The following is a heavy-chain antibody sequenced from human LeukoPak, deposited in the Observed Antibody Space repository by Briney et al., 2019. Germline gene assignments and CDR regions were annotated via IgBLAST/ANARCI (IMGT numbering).Heavy chain of an antibody. J-gene: IGHJ3*02. Sequence: ASVKVSCKASGYSFTSYDINWVRQVTGQGLEWMGWMSPHSGDTGYAQKFQDRVSMTRNTSVNTAYMELSSLRSDDTAIYYCARYGNTVDAFDIWGQGTMVTVSS. V-gene: IGHV1-8*01. CDR3: ARYGNTVDAFDI. CDR2: MSPHSGDT. D-gene: IGHD2/OR15-2a*01. CDR1: GYSFTSYD.